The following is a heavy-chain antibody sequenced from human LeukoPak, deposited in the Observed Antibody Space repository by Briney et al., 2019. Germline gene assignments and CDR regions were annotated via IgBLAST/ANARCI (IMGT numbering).Heavy chain of an antibody. V-gene: IGHV3-7*04. D-gene: IGHD3-10*01. CDR2: IKQDGSEK. J-gene: IGHJ4*02. Sequence: PGGSLRLSCAASGFTLRSYWMTWVRQAPGKGLEWVGNIKQDGSEKYYVDSVKGRFTISRDNAENSLYLQMDSLRAEDTAVYYCARDAYGTGSHDYWGQGTLVTVSS. CDR1: GFTLRSYW. CDR3: ARDAYGTGSHDY.